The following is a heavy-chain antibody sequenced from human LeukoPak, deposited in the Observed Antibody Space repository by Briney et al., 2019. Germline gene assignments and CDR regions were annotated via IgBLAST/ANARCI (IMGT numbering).Heavy chain of an antibody. V-gene: IGHV3-23*01. D-gene: IGHD3-22*01. CDR3: PKVTRSYYYDSSGYVDY. CDR2: ISGSGGST. Sequence: GGSLRLSCAASGFTFSSYAMSWVRQAPGKGLEWVSAISGSGGSTYYADSVKGRFTISRDNSKNTLYLQMNSLRAEDTAVYYCPKVTRSYYYDSSGYVDYWGQGTLVTVSS. CDR1: GFTFSSYA. J-gene: IGHJ4*02.